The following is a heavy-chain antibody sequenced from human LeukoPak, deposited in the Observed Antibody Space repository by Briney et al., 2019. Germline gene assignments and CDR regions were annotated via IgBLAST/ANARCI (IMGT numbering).Heavy chain of an antibody. D-gene: IGHD2-2*02. V-gene: IGHV4-30-4*08. CDR3: ARYCSSTGCYTNYYYYMDV. Sequence: SQTLSLTCTVSGGSISSGDYYWSWIRQPPGKGLEWIGYIYYSGSTYYNPSLKSRVTISVDTSKNQFSLKLSSVTAADTAVYYCARYCSSTGCYTNYYYYMDVWGKGTTVTVSS. CDR1: GGSISSGDYY. CDR2: IYYSGST. J-gene: IGHJ6*03.